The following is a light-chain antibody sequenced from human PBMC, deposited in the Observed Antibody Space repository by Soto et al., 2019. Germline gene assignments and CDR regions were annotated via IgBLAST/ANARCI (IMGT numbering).Light chain of an antibody. J-gene: IGKJ1*01. CDR1: QSVSSSS. CDR3: QQYGGSPRT. CDR2: DAS. V-gene: IGKV3-20*01. Sequence: IVLPQSPGTLSLSPGERATVSCRASQSVSSSSLAWYQQKRGQAPRLLIHDASSRATGIPDRFSGSGSGTDFTLTISRLEPEDFAVYYCQQYGGSPRTFGQGTKVDIK.